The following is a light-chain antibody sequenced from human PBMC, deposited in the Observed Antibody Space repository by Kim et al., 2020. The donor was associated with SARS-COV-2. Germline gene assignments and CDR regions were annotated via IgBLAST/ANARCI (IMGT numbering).Light chain of an antibody. CDR2: DAS. CDR3: QQRSNWPPYT. V-gene: IGKV3-11*01. CDR1: QSVSSY. J-gene: IGKJ2*01. Sequence: SPGERATLSCRASQSVSSYLAWYQQKPGQAPRLLIYDASNRATGIPARFSGSGSGTDFTLTISSLEPEDFAVYYCQQRSNWPPYTFGQGTKLEIK.